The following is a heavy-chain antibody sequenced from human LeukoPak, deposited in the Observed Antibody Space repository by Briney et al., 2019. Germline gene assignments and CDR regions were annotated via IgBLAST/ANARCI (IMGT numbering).Heavy chain of an antibody. J-gene: IGHJ4*02. D-gene: IGHD1-26*01. CDR1: GYTFNKYG. CDR3: ARETYNGRYYYFDY. CDR2: INPKSGGT. V-gene: IGHV1-2*06. Sequence: ASVKVSCKASGYTFNKYGISWVRQAPGQGLEWMGRINPKSGGTNHAQKFQGRVTMTRDTSISTAYMELSSLRSDDTAVYFCARETYNGRYYYFDYWGQGTLVTVSS.